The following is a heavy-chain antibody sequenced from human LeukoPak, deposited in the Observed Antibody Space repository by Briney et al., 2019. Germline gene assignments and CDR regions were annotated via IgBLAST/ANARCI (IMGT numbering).Heavy chain of an antibody. CDR2: IKQDGSEK. Sequence: GGSLRLSCAAPGFTFSSYWMSWVRQAPGKGLEWVANIKQDGSEKYYVDSVKGRFTISRDNAKNSLYLQMNSLRAEDTAVYYCARVGKSGSYGYYYFDYWGQGTLVTVSS. CDR1: GFTFSSYW. J-gene: IGHJ4*02. CDR3: ARVGKSGSYGYYYFDY. D-gene: IGHD5-18*01. V-gene: IGHV3-7*01.